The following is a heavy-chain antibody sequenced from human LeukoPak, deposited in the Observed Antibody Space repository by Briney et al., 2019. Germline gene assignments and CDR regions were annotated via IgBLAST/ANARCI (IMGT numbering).Heavy chain of an antibody. CDR3: ARAVTIFGVASPVY. CDR1: GYTFTNYY. CDR2: INPSGGST. D-gene: IGHD3-3*01. J-gene: IGHJ4*02. Sequence: ASVKVSCKASGYTFTNYYMYWVRQAPGQGLEWMGIINPSGGSTSYAQKFQGRVTMTRDISTSTVYMELSSLRSEDTAVYYCARAVTIFGVASPVYWGQGTLDTVSS. V-gene: IGHV1-46*01.